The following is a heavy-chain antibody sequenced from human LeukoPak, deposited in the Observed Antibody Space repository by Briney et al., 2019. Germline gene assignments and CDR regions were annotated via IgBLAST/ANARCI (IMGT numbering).Heavy chain of an antibody. CDR1: GFTFSNYA. J-gene: IGHJ4*02. CDR2: ISYDGSNK. D-gene: IGHD4-17*01. V-gene: IGHV3-30-3*01. CDR3: AKDWDDYGDYLPLDY. Sequence: GGSLRLSCAASGFTFSNYAVHWVRQAPGKGLEWVAVISYDGSNKYYADSVKGRFTISRDNSKNTLYLQMNSLRAEDTAVYYCAKDWDDYGDYLPLDYWGQGTLVTVPS.